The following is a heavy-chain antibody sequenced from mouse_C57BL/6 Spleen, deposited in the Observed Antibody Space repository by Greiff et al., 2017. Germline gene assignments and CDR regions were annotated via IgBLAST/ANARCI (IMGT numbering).Heavy chain of an antibody. CDR2: IDPSDSYT. CDR3: AREIF. Sequence: QVQLQQPGAELVRPGTSVKLSCKASGYTFTSYWMHWVKQRPGQGLEWIGVIDPSDSYTNYNQKFKGKATLTVDTSSSTACMQLSSLTSEDSAVYYCAREIFWGKGTTLTVSS. CDR1: GYTFTSYW. V-gene: IGHV1-59*01. J-gene: IGHJ2*01.